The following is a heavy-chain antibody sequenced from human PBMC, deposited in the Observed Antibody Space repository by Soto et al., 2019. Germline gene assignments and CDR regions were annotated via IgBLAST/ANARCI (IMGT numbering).Heavy chain of an antibody. CDR1: GFTFSSFF. J-gene: IGHJ3*01. Sequence: EVQLLEPGGGFVQPGGSRRPSCAASGFTFSSFFMIWVRQAPGKGLDWVSGIGANGGGTYYADSVKGRFIISRDNSKNTLYLQMNSLRAEDTAVYYCSRDPNGDYLGAFDFWGQKTMVTVSS. D-gene: IGHD4-17*01. CDR3: SRDPNGDYLGAFDF. CDR2: IGANGGGT. V-gene: IGHV3-23*01.